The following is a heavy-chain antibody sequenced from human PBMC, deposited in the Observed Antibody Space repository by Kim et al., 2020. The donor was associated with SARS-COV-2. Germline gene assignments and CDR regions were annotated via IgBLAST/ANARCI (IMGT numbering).Heavy chain of an antibody. J-gene: IGHJ4*02. CDR2: IYYSGST. D-gene: IGHD3-22*01. Sequence: SETLSLTCTVSGGSISSSSYYWGWIRQPPGKGLEWIGSIYYSGSTYYNPSLKSRVTISVDTSKNQFSLKLSSVTAADTAVYYCARVGDWGGQDYDSSGYYGVYWGQGTLVTVSS. CDR1: GGSISSSSYY. CDR3: ARVGDWGGQDYDSSGYYGVY. V-gene: IGHV4-39*07.